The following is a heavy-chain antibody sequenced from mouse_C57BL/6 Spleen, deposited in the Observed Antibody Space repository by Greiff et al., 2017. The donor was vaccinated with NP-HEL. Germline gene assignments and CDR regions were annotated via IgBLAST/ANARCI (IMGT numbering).Heavy chain of an antibody. Sequence: QVQLKQPGAELVKPGASVKVSCKASGYTFTSYWMHWVKQRPGQGLEWIGRIHPSDSDTNYNQKFKGKATLTVDKSSSTAYMQLSSLTSEDSAVYYCAIVRLSYAMDYWGQGTSVTVSS. D-gene: IGHD2-4*01. CDR3: AIVRLSYAMDY. J-gene: IGHJ4*01. V-gene: IGHV1-74*01. CDR1: GYTFTSYW. CDR2: IHPSDSDT.